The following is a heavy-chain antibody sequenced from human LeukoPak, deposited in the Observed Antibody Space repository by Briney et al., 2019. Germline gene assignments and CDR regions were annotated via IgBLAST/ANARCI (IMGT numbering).Heavy chain of an antibody. J-gene: IGHJ6*03. CDR3: AKGYCSSTSCSRFYYYYYMDV. CDR2: INPNSGGT. V-gene: IGHV1-2*02. Sequence: ASVKVSCKASGYTFTGYCMHWVRQAPGQGLEWMGWINPNSGGTNYAQKFQGRVTMTRDTSISTAYMELSRLRSDDTAVYYCAKGYCSSTSCSRFYYYYYMDVWGKGTTVTVSS. CDR1: GYTFTGYC. D-gene: IGHD2-2*01.